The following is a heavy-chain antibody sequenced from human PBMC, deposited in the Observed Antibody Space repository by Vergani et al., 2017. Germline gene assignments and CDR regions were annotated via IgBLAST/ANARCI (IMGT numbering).Heavy chain of an antibody. V-gene: IGHV1-69*04. CDR2: IIPILGIA. Sequence: QVQLVQSGAEVKKPGSSVKVSCKASGGTFSSYAISWVRQAPGQGLEWMGRIIPILGIANYAQKFQGRVTITADKSTSTAHMELSSLRSEDTAVYYCARDKGWGAFDIWGQGTMVTVSS. CDR3: ARDKGWGAFDI. CDR1: GGTFSSYA. J-gene: IGHJ3*02. D-gene: IGHD6-19*01.